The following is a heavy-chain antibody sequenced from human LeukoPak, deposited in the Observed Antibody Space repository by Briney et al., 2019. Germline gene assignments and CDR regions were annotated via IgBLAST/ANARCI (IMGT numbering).Heavy chain of an antibody. D-gene: IGHD6-19*01. V-gene: IGHV3-11*01. CDR1: GFTFSDYY. CDR3: ARDFSSGWYPKDVFDI. J-gene: IGHJ3*02. Sequence: PGGSLRLSCAASGFTFSDYYMSWIRQAPGKGLEWVSYISSSGSTIYYADSVKGRFTISRDNAKNSLYLQMNSLRAEDTAVYYCARDFSSGWYPKDVFDIWGQGTMVTVSS. CDR2: ISSSGSTI.